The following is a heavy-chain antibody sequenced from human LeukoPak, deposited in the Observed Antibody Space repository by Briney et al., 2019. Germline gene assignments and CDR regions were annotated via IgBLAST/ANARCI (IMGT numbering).Heavy chain of an antibody. CDR3: AKLVGSTSNFDY. V-gene: IGHV3-30*18. D-gene: IGHD6-25*01. Sequence: GGSLRLSCAASGFTFSSYGMHWVRQAPGKGLEWVAVISYDGSNKYYADSVKGRFTISRDNSKNTLYLQMNSLRAEDTAVYYCAKLVGSTSNFDYWGQGTLVTVSP. CDR1: GFTFSSYG. J-gene: IGHJ4*02. CDR2: ISYDGSNK.